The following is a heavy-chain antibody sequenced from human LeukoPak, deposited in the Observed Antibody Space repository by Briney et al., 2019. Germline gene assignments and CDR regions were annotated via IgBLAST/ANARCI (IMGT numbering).Heavy chain of an antibody. CDR3: ARVGYGSGWYFFDY. CDR2: IYYSGST. J-gene: IGHJ4*02. Sequence: SETLSLTCTVSGGSISSYYWSWIRQPPGKGLEWIGYIYYSGSTNYNPSLKSRVTISVDSSKNQFSLRLSSVTAADTAVYYCARVGYGSGWYFFDYWGQGTLLTVSS. CDR1: GGSISSYY. D-gene: IGHD6-19*01. V-gene: IGHV4-59*01.